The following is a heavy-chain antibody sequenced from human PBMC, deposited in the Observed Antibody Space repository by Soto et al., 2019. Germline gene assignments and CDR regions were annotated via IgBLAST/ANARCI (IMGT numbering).Heavy chain of an antibody. CDR1: GGSISSYY. Sequence: QVQLQESGPGLVKPSETLSLTCTVSGGSISSYYWSWIRQPPGQGLEWIGCISYSGSTNYNPSLKSRVTISLDTSRNQFSMKLSSVTAADTAVDYGARVNSTSLGPKHADYWGQGTLVTVSS. CDR3: ARVNSTSLGPKHADY. J-gene: IGHJ4*02. D-gene: IGHD2-2*01. V-gene: IGHV4-59*01. CDR2: ISYSGST.